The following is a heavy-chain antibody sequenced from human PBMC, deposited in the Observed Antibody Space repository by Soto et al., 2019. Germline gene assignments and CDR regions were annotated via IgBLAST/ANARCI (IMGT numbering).Heavy chain of an antibody. D-gene: IGHD1-1*01. CDR3: AREVPFRYFDL. J-gene: IGHJ2*01. V-gene: IGHV4-34*01. Sequence: SETLSLTCAVYGAYFSDSYWNWIRQPPGKGLEWIGEINHSGSTIYNTSLESRVTISLDTSRKQFTLKMRSATAADTAVYYCAREVPFRYFDLWGRGTPVT. CDR1: GAYFSDSY. CDR2: INHSGST.